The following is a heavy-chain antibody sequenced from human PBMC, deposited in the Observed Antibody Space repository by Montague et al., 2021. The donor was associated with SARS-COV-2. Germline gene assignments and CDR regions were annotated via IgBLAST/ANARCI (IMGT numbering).Heavy chain of an antibody. D-gene: IGHD4-17*01. V-gene: IGHV4-34*01. J-gene: IGHJ5*02. CDR1: GGSFSNYY. CDR2: INHSGST. CDR3: SRGGTVTTFFAPKRPRRYYWFDP. Sequence: SETLSLTCAVYGGSFSNYYWSWIRQPPGKGLELIGEINHSGSTNYNPSLKSRVTISVYTSKNQFSLKLSSVTAADTAVYYCSRGGTVTTFFAPKRPRRYYWFDPWGQGTLVTVSS.